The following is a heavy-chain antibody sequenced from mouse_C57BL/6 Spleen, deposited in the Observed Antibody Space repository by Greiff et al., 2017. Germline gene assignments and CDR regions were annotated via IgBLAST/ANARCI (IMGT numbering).Heavy chain of an antibody. CDR2: INPSSGYT. V-gene: IGHV1-4*01. CDR3: ARGHGSSHEGFAY. D-gene: IGHD1-1*01. Sequence: QVQLQQSGAELARPGASVKMSCKASGYTFTSYTMHWVKQRPGQGLEWIGYINPSSGYTKYNQKFKDKATLTADKSSSTAYMQLSSLTSEDSAVYYCARGHGSSHEGFAYWGQGTLVTVSA. J-gene: IGHJ3*01. CDR1: GYTFTSYT.